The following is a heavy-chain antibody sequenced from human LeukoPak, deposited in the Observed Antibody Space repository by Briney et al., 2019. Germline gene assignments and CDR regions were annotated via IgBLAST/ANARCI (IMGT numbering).Heavy chain of an antibody. Sequence: GGSLRLSCAASGFTFSDYWMHWVRQVPGKGLVWVSRINTDGRSTIYADSVNGRFTISRDNAKNTLYLQMNSLRGEDTGVYYCGRDESVSGPTTFDFWGQGTLVTVSS. CDR1: GFTFSDYW. J-gene: IGHJ4*02. V-gene: IGHV3-74*01. CDR3: GRDESVSGPTTFDF. D-gene: IGHD6-19*01. CDR2: INTDGRST.